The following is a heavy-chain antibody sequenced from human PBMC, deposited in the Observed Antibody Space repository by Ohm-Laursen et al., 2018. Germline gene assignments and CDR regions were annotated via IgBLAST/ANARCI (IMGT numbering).Heavy chain of an antibody. J-gene: IGHJ4*02. CDR3: VRGYASSWSNYFDY. CDR1: GFTFSSYP. V-gene: IGHV3-23*01. CDR2: ISNSGDDT. D-gene: IGHD6-13*01. Sequence: SLRLSCSASGFTFSSYPMIWVRQAPGMGLEWVSAISNSGDDTYYADSVKGRFTISRDNPKNTLYLQMSNLRAEDTAVYCCVRGYASSWSNYFDYWGQGTLVTVSS.